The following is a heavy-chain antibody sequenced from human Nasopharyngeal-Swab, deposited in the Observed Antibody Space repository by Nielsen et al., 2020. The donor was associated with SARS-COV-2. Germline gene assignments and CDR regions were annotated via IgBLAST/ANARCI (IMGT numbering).Heavy chain of an antibody. CDR2: LSGSGHRT. D-gene: IGHD3-3*01. Sequence: GESLKISCVASGFTFSSCAMTWVRQAPGKGLQWLYTLSGSGHRTYYADSVKGRCTISRDNSQNTLYLQMNSLRAEDTAVYYCAKDFRHNYDYWSSYFTNWGQGTLVTVSS. CDR1: GFTFSSCA. CDR3: AKDFRHNYDYWSSYFTN. J-gene: IGHJ4*02. V-gene: IGHV3-23*01.